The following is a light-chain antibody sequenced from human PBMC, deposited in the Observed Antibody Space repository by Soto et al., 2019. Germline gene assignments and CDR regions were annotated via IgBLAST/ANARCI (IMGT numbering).Light chain of an antibody. Sequence: ERVMTQSPAALSVSPGERAALSCRASQSVSSNLAWYQQKPGQAPRLLIYGASTRATGIPARVSGSGSGTEFTLTISSLQSEDFAVYYCQQYNNWPLTFGQGTKVDIK. CDR2: GAS. J-gene: IGKJ1*01. CDR1: QSVSSN. CDR3: QQYNNWPLT. V-gene: IGKV3-15*01.